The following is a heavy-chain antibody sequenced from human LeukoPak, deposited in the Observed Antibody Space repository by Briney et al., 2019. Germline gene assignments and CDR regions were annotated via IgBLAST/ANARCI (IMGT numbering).Heavy chain of an antibody. CDR2: ISSSSSYI. D-gene: IGHD1-26*01. J-gene: IGHJ4*02. Sequence: GGSLRLSCAASGFTFDDYAMHWVRQAPGKGLEWVSSISSSSSYIYYADSVKGRFTISRDNAKNSLYLQMNSLRAEDTAVYYCARDQVVGASSPYYFDYWGQGTLVTVSS. V-gene: IGHV3-21*01. CDR3: ARDQVVGASSPYYFDY. CDR1: GFTFDDYA.